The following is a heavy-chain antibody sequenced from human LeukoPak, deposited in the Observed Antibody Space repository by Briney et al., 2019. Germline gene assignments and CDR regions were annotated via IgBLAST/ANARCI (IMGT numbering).Heavy chain of an antibody. D-gene: IGHD3-10*01. V-gene: IGHV4-4*02. Sequence: SGTLSLTCAVSGDSISNSNWWTWIRQPPGKGLEWIGEVYPSGSTNYSPSLKSRVTISVDKSKNQFSLTLSSVTTADTAVYYCARGDYGSGTYLWGSWGQGILVTVSP. CDR2: VYPSGST. CDR1: GDSISNSNW. J-gene: IGHJ5*02. CDR3: ARGDYGSGTYLWGS.